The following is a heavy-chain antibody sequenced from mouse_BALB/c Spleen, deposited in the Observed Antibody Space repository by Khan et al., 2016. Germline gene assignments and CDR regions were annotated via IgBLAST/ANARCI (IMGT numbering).Heavy chain of an antibody. D-gene: IGHD4-1*01. Sequence: EVELVESGGDLVKPGGSLKLSCAASGFTFSSYGMSWVRQTPDKRLEWVATISSGGSYTYYPDSVKGRFTISRDNAKNTMYLQMSSLKSEDTAMYYCASHWDTDMFAYWGQGTLVTVSA. CDR2: ISSGGSYT. V-gene: IGHV5-6*01. CDR3: ASHWDTDMFAY. J-gene: IGHJ3*01. CDR1: GFTFSSYG.